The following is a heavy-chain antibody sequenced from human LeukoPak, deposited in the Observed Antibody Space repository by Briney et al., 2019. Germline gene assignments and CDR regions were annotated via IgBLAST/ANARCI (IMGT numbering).Heavy chain of an antibody. V-gene: IGHV4-61*08. CDR3: ARERIAAGYFDY. J-gene: IGHJ4*02. D-gene: IGHD6-13*01. CDR2: IYYSGST. CDR1: GVSISSSGSY. Sequence: PSETLSLTCNVSGVSISSSGSYWSWVRQHPGKALEWIGYIYYSGSTNYNPSLKSRVTISVDTSKNQFSLKLSSVTAADTAVYYCARERIAAGYFDYWGQGTLVTVSS.